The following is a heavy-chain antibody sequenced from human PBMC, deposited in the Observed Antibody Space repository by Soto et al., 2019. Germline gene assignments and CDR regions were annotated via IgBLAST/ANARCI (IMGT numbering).Heavy chain of an antibody. Sequence: QVQLQESGPGLVQPSETLSLTCTVSDGSISTYFWTWIRQPPGKGLEWIWHIYHSGTADYNPSLKSRVAMSVDTSKNQFSLNLTSVTAADTATYYCASGKYCSGGSCERFDPWGQGALVTVSS. CDR3: ASGKYCSGGSCERFDP. CDR2: IYHSGTA. D-gene: IGHD2-15*01. V-gene: IGHV4-59*01. J-gene: IGHJ5*02. CDR1: DGSISTYF.